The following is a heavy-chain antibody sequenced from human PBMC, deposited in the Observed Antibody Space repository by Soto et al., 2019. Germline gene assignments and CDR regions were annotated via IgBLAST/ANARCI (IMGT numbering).Heavy chain of an antibody. CDR2: IFWDGDK. Sequence: QITLKESGPTLVKPTQTLTLTCTFSGFSLTTSGVGVGWIRQPPGKALEWLAVIFWDGDKRFSPSLHNRLSITKDTSSNQVALKMTNLNPVAPPTYSCPRTDCSAGRCYQKFHSWGQGPQVTASS. CDR3: PRTDCSAGRCYQKFHS. D-gene: IGHD2-15*01. CDR1: GFSLTTSGVG. V-gene: IGHV2-5*02. J-gene: IGHJ4*02.